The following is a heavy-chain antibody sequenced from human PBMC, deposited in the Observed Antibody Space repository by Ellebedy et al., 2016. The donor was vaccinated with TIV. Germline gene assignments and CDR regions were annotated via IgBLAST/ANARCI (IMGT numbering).Heavy chain of an antibody. CDR3: VRDGDGYNFDY. D-gene: IGHD5-24*01. J-gene: IGHJ4*02. CDR1: GFTFSSYW. V-gene: IGHV3-74*01. CDR2: IYRDGSGT. Sequence: GESLKISCAASGFTFSSYWMYWVRQAPGKGLVWVSRIYRDGSGTDYADSVKGRFPFSRDNTRNTLYLQMNSLRVEDTAVYYCVRDGDGYNFDYWGQGALVTVSS.